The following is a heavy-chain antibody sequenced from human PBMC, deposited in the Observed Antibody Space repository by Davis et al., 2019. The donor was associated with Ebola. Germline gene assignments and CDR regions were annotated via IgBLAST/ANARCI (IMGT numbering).Heavy chain of an antibody. J-gene: IGHJ5*02. V-gene: IGHV4-61*01. CDR3: ARDLGPVSGKGLDP. D-gene: IGHD6-19*01. CDR2: IYYSGGF. CDR1: GGSVSSASYY. Sequence: PSETLSLTCTVSGGSVSSASYYWTWIRQPPGKGLEWIGYIYYSGGFNYNPSLRSRVTISVDPSKNQFSLKLTSVTAADTAVYYCARDLGPVSGKGLDPWGQGTLVTVFS.